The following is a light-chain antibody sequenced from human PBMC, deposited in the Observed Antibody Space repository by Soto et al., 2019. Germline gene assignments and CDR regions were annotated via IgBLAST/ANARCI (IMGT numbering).Light chain of an antibody. V-gene: IGKV3-20*01. CDR2: GAS. Sequence: EIVLTQSPGTLSLSPGERATLSCRASQSVSSNYLAWYQQKPDQAPRLLIYGASSRATGIPDRFSGSGSGTDFTITISRLELEDVAVYYCQQYGNAPQTFGQGTKVEIK. CDR3: QQYGNAPQT. CDR1: QSVSSNY. J-gene: IGKJ1*01.